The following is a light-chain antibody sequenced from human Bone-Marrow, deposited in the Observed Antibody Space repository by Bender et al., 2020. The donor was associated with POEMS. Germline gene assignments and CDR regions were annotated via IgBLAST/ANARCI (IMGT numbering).Light chain of an antibody. J-gene: IGLJ1*01. CDR3: CSYAGSRPLV. CDR2: AVT. CDR1: SSDVGSYNL. Sequence: QSALTQPASVSGSPGQSITISCTGTSSDVGSYNLVSWYQQHPGKAPKLMIYAVTKRPSGVSNRFSGSKSGTSASLAISGLRSEDEADYYCCSYAGSRPLVFGTGAKVTVL. V-gene: IGLV2-23*02.